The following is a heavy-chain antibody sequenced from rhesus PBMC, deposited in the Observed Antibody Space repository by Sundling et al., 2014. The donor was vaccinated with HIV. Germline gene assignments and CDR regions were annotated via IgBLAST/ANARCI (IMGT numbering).Heavy chain of an antibody. CDR2: IYGGSSST. V-gene: IGHV4S10*01. D-gene: IGHD2-15*01. CDR1: GGSVSDTYR. CDR3: ARDPSGGDFFDH. J-gene: IGHJ4*01. Sequence: QVQLQESGPGVVKPSETLSLTCAVSGGSVSDTYRWSWIRQPPGRGLEWIGYIYGGSSSTNYNPSLKSRVTISKDTSKNQFSLNLRSVTAADTAVYFCARDPSGGDFFDHWGQGVLVTVSS.